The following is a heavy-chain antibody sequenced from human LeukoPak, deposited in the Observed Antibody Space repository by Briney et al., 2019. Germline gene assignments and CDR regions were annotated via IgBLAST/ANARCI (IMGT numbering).Heavy chain of an antibody. V-gene: IGHV1-8*03. CDR1: GYTITSYD. D-gene: IGHD1-1*01. CDR2: MNPNSGNT. J-gene: IGHJ3*02. CDR3: ARYNWNGLKDAFDI. Sequence: ASVKVSCKASGYTITSYDINWVRQATGQGLEWMGWMNPNSGNTGYAQKFQGRVTITRNTSISTAYMELSSLRSEDTAVYYCARYNWNGLKDAFDIWGQGTMVTVSS.